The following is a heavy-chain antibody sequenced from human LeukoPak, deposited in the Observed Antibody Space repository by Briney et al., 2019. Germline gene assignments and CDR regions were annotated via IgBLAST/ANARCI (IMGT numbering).Heavy chain of an antibody. V-gene: IGHV1-18*01. CDR3: ARVGPYSSEYYFDY. Sequence: ASVKVSCKASGYTFFNYGISWVRQAPGQGLEWMGWISAYNGNTNYAQKLQGRVTMTTDTSTSTAYMELRSLRSDDTAVYYCARVGPYSSEYYFDYWGQGTLVTVSA. D-gene: IGHD6-19*01. CDR1: GYTFFNYG. J-gene: IGHJ4*02. CDR2: ISAYNGNT.